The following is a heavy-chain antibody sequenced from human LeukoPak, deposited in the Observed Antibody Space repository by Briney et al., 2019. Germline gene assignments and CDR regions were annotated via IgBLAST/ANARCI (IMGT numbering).Heavy chain of an antibody. V-gene: IGHV4-59*01. J-gene: IGHJ4*02. Sequence: SETPSPTRTVSGGSISSYYWSWIRQSPGKELEWIGYVYYRGTPTYNPSLKSRVTISEDTSKNQISLKLTSLTAADTAVYFCARTVQWLLSYSFEQWGQGTLVTVSS. CDR2: VYYRGTP. CDR3: ARTVQWLLSYSFEQ. CDR1: GGSISSYY. D-gene: IGHD3-22*01.